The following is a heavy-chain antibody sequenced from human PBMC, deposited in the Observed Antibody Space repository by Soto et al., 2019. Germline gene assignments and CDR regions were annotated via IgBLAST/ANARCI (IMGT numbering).Heavy chain of an antibody. CDR1: GGSINSNNYY. J-gene: IGHJ4*02. V-gene: IGHV4-39*02. D-gene: IGHD2-15*01. CDR3: AKVVVAATRHTDFDS. CDR2: IYYDGST. Sequence: SETLSLTCTVSGGSINSNNYYWAWIRQPPGKGLAWIASIYYDGSTYYNPSLKSRVSISVDTSKNHFSLKLSSVTAADTAVYYCAKVVVAATRHTDFDSWGQGTLVTVSS.